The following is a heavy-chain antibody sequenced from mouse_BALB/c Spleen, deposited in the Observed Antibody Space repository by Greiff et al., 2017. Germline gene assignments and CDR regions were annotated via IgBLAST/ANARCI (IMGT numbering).Heavy chain of an antibody. J-gene: IGHJ4*01. Sequence: QVHVKQSGPGLVQPSQSLSITCTVSGFSLTSYGVHWVRQSPGQGLEWLGVIWSGGSTDYNAAFITRLSISKDNSKSQVFFKMNSLQADDTAIYYCARKDYRYDGYAMDYWGQGTSVTVSS. CDR2: IWSGGST. D-gene: IGHD2-14*01. V-gene: IGHV2-4-1*01. CDR3: ARKDYRYDGYAMDY. CDR1: GFSLTSYG.